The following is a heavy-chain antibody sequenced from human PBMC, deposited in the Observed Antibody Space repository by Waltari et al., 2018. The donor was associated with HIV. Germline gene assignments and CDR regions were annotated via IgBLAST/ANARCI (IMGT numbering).Heavy chain of an antibody. CDR2: MSASGGTT. CDR1: GFTFKHVA. CDR3: AKAVMETAVSSPVDC. J-gene: IGHJ4*02. Sequence: EVQLVESGGGLVQPGGSLRLSCTASGFTFKHVAMSWCRQAPGKRLEWVSVMSASGGTTYYADSVKGRFTVSRDNFKNTVYLQMNSLRAGDTAIYYCAKAVMETAVSSPVDCWGQGALVTVSS. V-gene: IGHV3-23*04. D-gene: IGHD5-18*01.